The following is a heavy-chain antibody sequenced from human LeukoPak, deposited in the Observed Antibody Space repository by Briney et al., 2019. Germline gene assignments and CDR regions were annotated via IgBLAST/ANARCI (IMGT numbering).Heavy chain of an antibody. CDR1: GGTFSSYA. CDR2: IIPIFGTA. D-gene: IGHD3-3*01. J-gene: IGHJ6*03. Sequence: GASVKVSCKASGGTFSSYAISWVRQAPGQGLEWMGGIIPIFGTANYARKFQGRVTITTDESTSTAYMELSSLRSEDTAVYYCARGNYDFWSGLSYYYYMDVWGKGTTVTVSS. V-gene: IGHV1-69*05. CDR3: ARGNYDFWSGLSYYYYMDV.